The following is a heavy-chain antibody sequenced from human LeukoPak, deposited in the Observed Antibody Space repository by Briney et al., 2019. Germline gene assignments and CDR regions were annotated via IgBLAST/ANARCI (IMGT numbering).Heavy chain of an antibody. V-gene: IGHV1-2*02. J-gene: IGHJ4*02. Sequence: ASVKVSCKASGYTFTGYYMHWVRQAPGQGLEWMGWINPNSGGTNYAQKFQGRVTMTRDTSISTAYMEPSRLRSDDTAVYYCARGPVFGVVIGVDYWGQGTLVTVSS. CDR2: INPNSGGT. CDR3: ARGPVFGVVIGVDY. CDR1: GYTFTGYY. D-gene: IGHD3-3*01.